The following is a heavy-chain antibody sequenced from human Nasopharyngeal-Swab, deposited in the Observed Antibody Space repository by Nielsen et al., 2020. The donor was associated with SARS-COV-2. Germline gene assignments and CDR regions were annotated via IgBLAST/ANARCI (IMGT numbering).Heavy chain of an antibody. CDR1: GGNFSSYA. CDR2: IIPIFGTA. V-gene: IGHV1-69*13. Sequence: SVKVSCKASGGNFSSYASSWVRQAPGQGLEWMGGIIPIFGTANYAQKFQGRVTITADESTSTAYMELSSLRSEDTAVYYCARGVVAATHLFDYWGQGTLVTVSS. J-gene: IGHJ4*02. D-gene: IGHD2-15*01. CDR3: ARGVVAATHLFDY.